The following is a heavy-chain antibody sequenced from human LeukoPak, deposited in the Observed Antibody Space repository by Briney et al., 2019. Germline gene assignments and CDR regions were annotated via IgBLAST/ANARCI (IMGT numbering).Heavy chain of an antibody. CDR3: ARNNWNRNWFDP. D-gene: IGHD1/OR15-1a*01. J-gene: IGHJ5*02. V-gene: IGHV1-3*01. CDR1: GYTFTSYA. Sequence: GASVKVSCKASGYTFTSYAIHWVRQAPGQSLEWMGWIIAGNGNTKYSQRFQGRVTMTTDTSTSTAYMELRSLRSDDTAVYYCARNNWNRNWFDPRGQGTLVTVSS. CDR2: IIAGNGNT.